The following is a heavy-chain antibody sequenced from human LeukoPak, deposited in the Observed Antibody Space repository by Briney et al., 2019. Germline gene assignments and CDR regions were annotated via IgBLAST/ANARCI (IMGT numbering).Heavy chain of an antibody. D-gene: IGHD6-19*01. CDR3: ARRVAVAGTSAPDAFDI. V-gene: IGHV4-34*01. Sequence: SETLSLTCAVSGGSFSGYYWTWIRQPPGKGLEWIGEINHSGSANYNPSLKSRVTISLDTSKNQFSLKLSSVTAADTAVYYCARRVAVAGTSAPDAFDIWGQGTMVTVSS. J-gene: IGHJ3*02. CDR2: INHSGSA. CDR1: GGSFSGYY.